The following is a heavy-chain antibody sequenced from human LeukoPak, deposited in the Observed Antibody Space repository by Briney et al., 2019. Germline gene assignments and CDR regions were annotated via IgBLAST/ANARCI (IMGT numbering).Heavy chain of an antibody. D-gene: IGHD4-17*01. Sequence: GASVKVSCKAYGGTFCSYAISWVRQAPGQGLEWMGGIIPIFGTANYAQKFQGRVTITADESTSTAYMELSSLRSEDTAVYYCANRLYGDCDYWGQGTLVTVSS. V-gene: IGHV1-69*01. CDR2: IIPIFGTA. CDR1: GGTFCSYA. J-gene: IGHJ4*02. CDR3: ANRLYGDCDY.